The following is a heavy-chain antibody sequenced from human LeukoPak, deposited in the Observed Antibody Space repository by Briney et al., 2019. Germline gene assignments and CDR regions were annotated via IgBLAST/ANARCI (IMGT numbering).Heavy chain of an antibody. CDR2: IYHRGST. J-gene: IGHJ6*03. CDR3: ASGPYTVTTYYYYYMDV. Sequence: PSETLSLTCTVSGYSISNGYYWGWIRQPPGKGLEWIGSIYHRGSTYYNPSLKSRVTISVDTSKNQFSLNLSSVTAADTAVYYCASGPYTVTTYYYYYMDVWGKGTTVTVSS. D-gene: IGHD4-17*01. V-gene: IGHV4-38-2*02. CDR1: GYSISNGYY.